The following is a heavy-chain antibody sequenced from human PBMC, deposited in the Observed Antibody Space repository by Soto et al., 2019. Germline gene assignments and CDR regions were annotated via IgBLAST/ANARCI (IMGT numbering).Heavy chain of an antibody. Sequence: SGPTLVNPTETLTLTCTVSGFSLSNARMGVSWIRQPPGKALEWLAHIFSNDEKSYSTSLKSRLTISKDTSKSQVVLTMTNMDPVDTATYYCARIGDYYDRSAPIQGFDYWGQGTLVTDS. D-gene: IGHD3-22*01. CDR3: ARIGDYYDRSAPIQGFDY. J-gene: IGHJ4*02. CDR2: IFSNDEK. V-gene: IGHV2-26*01. CDR1: GFSLSNARMG.